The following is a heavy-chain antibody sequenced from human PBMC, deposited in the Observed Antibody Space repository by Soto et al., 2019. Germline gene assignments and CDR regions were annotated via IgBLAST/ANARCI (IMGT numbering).Heavy chain of an antibody. D-gene: IGHD3-3*01. CDR1: GFTFSSYS. CDR2: ISSSSSYI. Sequence: EVQLVESGGGLVKPGGSLRLSCAASGFTFSSYSMNWVRQAPGKGLEWVSSISSSSSYIYYADSVKGRFTISRDNAKNSLYLQINSLRAEDTAVYYCARDRRYDFWSGYDDYYYDMDVWGRGATVTVSS. V-gene: IGHV3-21*03. CDR3: ARDRRYDFWSGYDDYYYDMDV. J-gene: IGHJ6*02.